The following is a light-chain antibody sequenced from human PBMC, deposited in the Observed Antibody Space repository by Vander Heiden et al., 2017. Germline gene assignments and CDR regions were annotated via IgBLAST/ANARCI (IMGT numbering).Light chain of an antibody. V-gene: IGLV2-14*01. CDR2: EVS. CDR3: SSYTSSSTFVV. Sequence: QSALTQPASVSGSPGQSITIPCTGTSRDVGGYNYVPWYQQHPGKAPKLMFYEVSNRPSGVSNRFSGSKSGNTASLTISGLQAEDEADYYCSSYTSSSTFVVFGGGTKLTVL. J-gene: IGLJ2*01. CDR1: SRDVGGYNY.